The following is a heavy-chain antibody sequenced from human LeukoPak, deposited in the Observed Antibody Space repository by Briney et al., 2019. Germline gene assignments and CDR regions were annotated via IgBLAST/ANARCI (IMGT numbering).Heavy chain of an antibody. J-gene: IGHJ4*02. D-gene: IGHD6-6*01. V-gene: IGHV1-24*01. CDR1: GYTITELS. CDR2: FDPEDGET. CDR3: ATGPDSSSQTYDY. Sequence: ASVNVSCKVSGYTITELSMHWVRQAPGKGLERMGAFDPEDGETIYAQKFQGRVTMTEDTSTDTAYMELSSLRSEDTAVYYCATGPDSSSQTYDYWGQGTLVTVSS.